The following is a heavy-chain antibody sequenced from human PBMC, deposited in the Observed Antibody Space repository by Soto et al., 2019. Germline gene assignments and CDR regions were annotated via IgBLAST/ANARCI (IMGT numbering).Heavy chain of an antibody. V-gene: IGHV4-39*01. CDR1: GGSISSSSSY. CDR3: ARHTPSISISDH. Sequence: QLQLQESGPGLVKPSETLSLTCTVSGGSISSSSSYWGWIRQPPGKGLEWIGSIYYSGSTNYNPSNKSRATISVDTAKNQFSLKPSSVTAADTAVYYCARHTPSISISDHWGQGTLVTVSS. J-gene: IGHJ4*02. CDR2: IYYSGST. D-gene: IGHD2-15*01.